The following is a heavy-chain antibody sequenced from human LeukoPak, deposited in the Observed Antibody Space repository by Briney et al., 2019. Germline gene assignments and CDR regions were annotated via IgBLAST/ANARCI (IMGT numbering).Heavy chain of an antibody. CDR2: IYPGDSDT. CDR3: ARQHPVFTTVVTPFDY. Sequence: GESLKISCKRSGYSFTSYWIGWVRQMPGKGLEWMGIIYPGDSDTRYSPSFQGRVTISADKSISTAYLQWSSLKASDTAMYYCARQHPVFTTVVTPFDYWGQGTLVTVSS. CDR1: GYSFTSYW. V-gene: IGHV5-51*01. D-gene: IGHD4-23*01. J-gene: IGHJ4*02.